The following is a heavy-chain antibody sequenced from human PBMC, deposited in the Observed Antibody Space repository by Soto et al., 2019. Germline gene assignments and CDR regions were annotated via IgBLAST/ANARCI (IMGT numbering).Heavy chain of an antibody. D-gene: IGHD6-13*01. V-gene: IGHV4-59*08. J-gene: IGHJ4*02. CDR3: ARSIAFTSSWDS. CDR2: VFYSGSR. Sequence: QVQLQESGPGLVKPSETLSLTCAVSGGSIGTYYWNWIRQPPGKGLEWIGYVFYSGSRNYNPSLKSRVTISVDTSKNQFSLTLSSVTAADTAVYFCARSIAFTSSWDSWGQGALVTVSS. CDR1: GGSIGTYY.